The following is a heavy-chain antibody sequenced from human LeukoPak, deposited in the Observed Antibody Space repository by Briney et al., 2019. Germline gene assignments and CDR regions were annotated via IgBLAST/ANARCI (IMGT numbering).Heavy chain of an antibody. CDR2: INHSGST. J-gene: IGHJ4*02. V-gene: IGHV4-34*01. D-gene: IGHD6-13*01. CDR3: ARTLSSWAFDY. CDR1: GGSFSGYY. Sequence: SETLSLTCAVYGGSFSGYYWSWIRQPPGKGLEWIGEINHSGSTNYNPSLKSRVTISVDTSKNQFSLKLSSVTAADTAVYYCARTLSSWAFDYWGQETLVTVSS.